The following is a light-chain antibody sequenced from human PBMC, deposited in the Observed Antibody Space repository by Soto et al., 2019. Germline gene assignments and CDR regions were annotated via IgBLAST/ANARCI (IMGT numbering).Light chain of an antibody. Sequence: DIVMTQSPDSLAVSLGERDTINCKSSQSVLYSSNNKNYLAWYQQKPGQPPKLLIYWASTRESGVPDRFSGSGSGTDFTLTISSLQAEDLAVYYCQQYYSTPWTFGQGTKVEIK. CDR3: QQYYSTPWT. V-gene: IGKV4-1*01. CDR2: WAS. J-gene: IGKJ1*01. CDR1: QSVLYSSNNKNY.